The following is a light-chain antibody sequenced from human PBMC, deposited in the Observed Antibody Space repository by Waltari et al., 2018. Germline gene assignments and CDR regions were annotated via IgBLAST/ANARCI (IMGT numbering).Light chain of an antibody. CDR3: SSYTSNSVL. CDR2: DFT. Sequence: QSALTQPASVSGSPGQSITISCTVSISAVGGYRFVSWYQQHPDKAPKLMIYDFTNRPSGVSSRFSGSKSGNTASLTISGLQAEDEADYYCSSYTSNSVLFGGGTKLTVL. CDR1: ISAVGGYRF. J-gene: IGLJ2*01. V-gene: IGLV2-14*03.